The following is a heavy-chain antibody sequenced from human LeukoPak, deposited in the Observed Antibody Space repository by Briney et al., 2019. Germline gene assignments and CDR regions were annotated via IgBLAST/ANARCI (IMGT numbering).Heavy chain of an antibody. CDR2: LYSDGST. J-gene: IGHJ6*04. Sequence: PGGSLRLSCAASGFTVSRNYMSWVRQGPGKGLEWVSVLYSDGSTYYADSVKGRFTISRDNAKNSLYLQMNSLRAEDTAVYYCAELGITMIGGVWGKGTTVTISS. CDR1: GFTVSRNY. V-gene: IGHV3-53*01. D-gene: IGHD3-10*02. CDR3: AELGITMIGGV.